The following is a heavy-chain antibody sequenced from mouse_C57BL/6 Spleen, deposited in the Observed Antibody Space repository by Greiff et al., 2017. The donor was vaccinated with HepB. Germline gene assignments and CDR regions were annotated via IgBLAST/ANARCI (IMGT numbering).Heavy chain of an antibody. CDR1: GYTFTDYE. Sequence: VQLQQSGAELVRPGASVTLSCKASGYTFTDYEMHWVKQTPVHGLEWIGAIDPETGGTAYNQKFKGKAILTADKSSSTAYMELRSLTSEDSAVYYCTRGDYGSSPLDYWGQGTTLTVSS. J-gene: IGHJ2*01. CDR2: IDPETGGT. D-gene: IGHD1-1*01. V-gene: IGHV1-15*01. CDR3: TRGDYGSSPLDY.